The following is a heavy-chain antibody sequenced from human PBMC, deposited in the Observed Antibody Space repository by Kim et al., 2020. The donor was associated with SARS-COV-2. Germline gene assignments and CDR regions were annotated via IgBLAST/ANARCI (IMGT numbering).Heavy chain of an antibody. CDR1: GFTFSSYS. CDR2: ISSSSSYI. J-gene: IGHJ6*02. V-gene: IGHV3-21*01. Sequence: GGSLRLSCAASGFTFSSYSMNWVRQAPGKGLEWVSSISSSSSYIYYADSVKGRFTISRDNAKNSLYLQMNSLRAEDTAVYYCARDSAPDPPSYYYYYYGMDVWGQGTTVTVSS. CDR3: ARDSAPDPPSYYYYYYGMDV.